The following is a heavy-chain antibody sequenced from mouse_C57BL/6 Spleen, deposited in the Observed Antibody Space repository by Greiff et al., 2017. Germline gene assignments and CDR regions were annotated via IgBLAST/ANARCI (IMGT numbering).Heavy chain of an antibody. CDR1: GYTFTSYW. D-gene: IGHD2-4*01. CDR2: INPSSGYT. J-gene: IGHJ2*01. CDR3: SRSSDYGGGDFDY. Sequence: QVQLQESGAELVKPGASVKLSCKASGYTFTSYWMNWVKQRPGQGLEWIGYINPSSGYTKYNQKFKDKATLTADKSSSTAYMQLSSLTSEDSAVXYCSRSSDYGGGDFDYWGQGTTLTVSS. V-gene: IGHV1-7*01.